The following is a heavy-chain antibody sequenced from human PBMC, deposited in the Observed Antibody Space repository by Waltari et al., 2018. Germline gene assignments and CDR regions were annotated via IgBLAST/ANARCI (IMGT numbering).Heavy chain of an antibody. Sequence: QVQLVQSGAEVKEPGASVKVSCKASGYTFTDYYMHWVRQAPGQGLEWMGWINPNSGGTNYTQKFQGRVTRTRDTSINTAYMELSRLRSDDTAVYYCASGRNYDFWSGTDDAFDIWGQGTMVTVSS. CDR3: ASGRNYDFWSGTDDAFDI. J-gene: IGHJ3*02. V-gene: IGHV1-2*02. D-gene: IGHD3-3*01. CDR1: GYTFTDYY. CDR2: INPNSGGT.